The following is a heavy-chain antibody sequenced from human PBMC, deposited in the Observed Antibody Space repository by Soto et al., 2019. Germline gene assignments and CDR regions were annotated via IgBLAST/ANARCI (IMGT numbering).Heavy chain of an antibody. CDR2: IYSDGSA. J-gene: IGHJ4*02. D-gene: IGHD5-18*01. CDR1: GFTVSSKY. CDR3: ARHGYNYGGGYFDY. V-gene: IGHV3-66*04. Sequence: EVQLVESGGGLVQPGGSLRLSCAASGFTVSSKYMSWVRQAPGKGLEWVSVIYSDGSAYYADSVKGRFTISRDNSKNTLXXXXXXXRAEDTAVYYCARHGYNYGGGYFDYWGQGTLVTVSS.